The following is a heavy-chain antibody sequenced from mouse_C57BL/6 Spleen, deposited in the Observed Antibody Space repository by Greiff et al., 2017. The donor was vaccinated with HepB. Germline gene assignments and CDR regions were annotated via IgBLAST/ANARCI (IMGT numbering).Heavy chain of an antibody. CDR2: INPNNGGT. Sequence: VQLQQSGPELVKPGASVKISCKASGYTFTDYYMNWVKQSHGKSLEWIGDINPNNGGTSYNQKFKGKATLTVDKSSSTAYMELRSLTSEDSAVYYCAREDYYYGSSYPFDYWGQGTTLTVSS. J-gene: IGHJ2*01. CDR1: GYTFTDYY. CDR3: AREDYYYGSSYPFDY. V-gene: IGHV1-26*01. D-gene: IGHD1-1*01.